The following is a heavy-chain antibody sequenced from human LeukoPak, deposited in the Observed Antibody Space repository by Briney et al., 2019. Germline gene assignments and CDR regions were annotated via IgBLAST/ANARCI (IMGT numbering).Heavy chain of an antibody. J-gene: IGHJ4*02. CDR2: ISSSSSYI. Sequence: GGSLRLSCAASGFTFGSYSMNWVRQAPGKGLEWVSSISSSSSYIYYADSVKGRFTISRDNAKNSLYLQMNSLRAEDTAVYYCARGAYTMIVVRRDKIDYWGQGTLVTVSS. V-gene: IGHV3-21*01. D-gene: IGHD3-22*01. CDR1: GFTFGSYS. CDR3: ARGAYTMIVVRRDKIDY.